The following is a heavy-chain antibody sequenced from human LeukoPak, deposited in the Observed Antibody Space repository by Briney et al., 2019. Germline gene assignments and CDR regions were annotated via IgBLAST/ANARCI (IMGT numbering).Heavy chain of an antibody. CDR3: ARGYFSSSWSFDY. D-gene: IGHD6-13*01. CDR2: ISSSSSTI. Sequence: GGSLRLSCAASGFTFSSYAMSWVRQAPGKGLEWVSYISSSSSTIYYADSVKGRFTISRDNAKNSLYPQMNSLRAEDTAVYYCARGYFSSSWSFDYWGQGTLVTVSS. CDR1: GFTFSSYA. J-gene: IGHJ4*02. V-gene: IGHV3-48*04.